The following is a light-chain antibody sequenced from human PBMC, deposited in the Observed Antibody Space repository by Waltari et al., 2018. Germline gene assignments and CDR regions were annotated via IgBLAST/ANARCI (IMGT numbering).Light chain of an antibody. CDR3: ISYAGSNTWV. CDR1: RSAFGGYNY. J-gene: IGLJ3*02. V-gene: IGLV2-8*01. Sequence: QSALTQPPSASGSPGQSVTISCTGTRSAFGGYNYVSWYQQHPGKAPKLIIYEVTKRPSGVPDRFSGSKSGNTASLTVSGLQTEDEADYYCISYAGSNTWVFGGGTKLTVL. CDR2: EVT.